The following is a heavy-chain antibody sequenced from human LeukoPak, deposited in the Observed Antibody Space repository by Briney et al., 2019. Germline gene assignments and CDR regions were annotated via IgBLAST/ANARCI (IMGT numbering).Heavy chain of an antibody. CDR2: IKQDGSEK. Sequence: GGSLRLSCAASGFTFSSYWMSWVRQAPGKGLGWVANIKQDGSEKYYVDSVKGRFTISRDNAKNSLYLQMNSLRAEDTAVYYCAKRSYYYYMDVWGKGTTVTVSS. V-gene: IGHV3-7*01. CDR3: AKRSYYYYMDV. CDR1: GFTFSSYW. J-gene: IGHJ6*03. D-gene: IGHD6-6*01.